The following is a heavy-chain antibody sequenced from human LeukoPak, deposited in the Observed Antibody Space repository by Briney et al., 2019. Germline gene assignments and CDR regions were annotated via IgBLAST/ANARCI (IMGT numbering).Heavy chain of an antibody. CDR3: ARLLGQQRDWFDP. V-gene: IGHV6-1*01. J-gene: IGHJ5*02. CDR1: GDSVSSKSAT. D-gene: IGHD6-13*01. Sequence: SQTLSLTCAISGDSVSSKSATWNWTRQSPSRGLEWLGNTYYRSRWSNDYAVSMKSRITINPDTSKNQFSLKLSSVTAADTAVYYCARLLGQQRDWFDPWGQGTLVTVSS. CDR2: TYYRSRWSN.